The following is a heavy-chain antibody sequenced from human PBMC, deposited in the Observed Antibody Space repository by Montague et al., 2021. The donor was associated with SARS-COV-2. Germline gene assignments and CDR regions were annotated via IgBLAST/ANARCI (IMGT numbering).Heavy chain of an antibody. Sequence: SETLSLTCSVSSGSIISSGYYWGWIRQPPGKELEWIGYIYYSGTTYHNPSLQSRGTISVDTSKNHLSLTLSSVTAADTAVYFCARGMIRGVTTPFDYWGQGSQVTVSS. CDR2: IYYSGTT. D-gene: IGHD3-10*01. CDR1: SGSIISSGYY. CDR3: ARGMIRGVTTPFDY. J-gene: IGHJ4*02. V-gene: IGHV4-39*02.